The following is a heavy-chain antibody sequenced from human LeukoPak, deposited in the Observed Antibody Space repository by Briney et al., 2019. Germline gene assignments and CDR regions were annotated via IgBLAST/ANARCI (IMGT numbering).Heavy chain of an antibody. CDR1: GGSVSSGNYY. CDR3: ARHSGTYTARFDY. V-gene: IGHV4-61*01. D-gene: IGHD1-26*01. J-gene: IGHJ4*02. Sequence: PSETLSLTCTVSGGSVSSGNYYWSWIRQTPGKGLEWIGYIYYSGSTNSNPSLKSRVTLSIDTSKNQFSLKLTSVTAADTAVYFCARHSGTYTARFDYWGQGTLVTVSS. CDR2: IYYSGST.